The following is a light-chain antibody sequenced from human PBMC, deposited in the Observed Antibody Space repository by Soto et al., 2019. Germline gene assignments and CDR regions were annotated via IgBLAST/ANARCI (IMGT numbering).Light chain of an antibody. CDR3: QTWSTGIRV. V-gene: IGLV4-69*01. J-gene: IGLJ3*02. CDR2: LNSDGSH. Sequence: QLVLTQPPSASASLGASVKLTCTLSSGHNSYAIAWHQQQPEKGPRYLMKLNSDGSHSKGDGIPDRFSGSSSGAERYLTIASLQSEDEADYYCQTWSTGIRVFGTGTKLTVL. CDR1: SGHNSYA.